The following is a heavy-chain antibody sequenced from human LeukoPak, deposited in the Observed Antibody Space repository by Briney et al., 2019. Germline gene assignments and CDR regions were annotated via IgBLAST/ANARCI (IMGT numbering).Heavy chain of an antibody. CDR3: ARTNGNWNVRSGLDV. Sequence: SETLSLTCTVSGGSINGYYWSWIRQAPGKGLDWIGFVYSSGSTNYNPSLKSRVTMSIDTSKNQFSLRLSSVTASDTAVYYCARTNGNWNVRSGLDVWGQGTTVTVSS. V-gene: IGHV4-4*08. J-gene: IGHJ6*02. CDR2: VYSSGST. CDR1: GGSINGYY. D-gene: IGHD1-20*01.